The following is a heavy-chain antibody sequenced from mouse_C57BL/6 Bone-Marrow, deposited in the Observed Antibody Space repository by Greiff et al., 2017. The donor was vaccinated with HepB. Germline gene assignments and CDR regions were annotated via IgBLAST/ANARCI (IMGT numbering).Heavy chain of an antibody. CDR1: GYSITSGYY. CDR2: ISYDGSN. V-gene: IGHV3-6*01. D-gene: IGHD2-3*01. J-gene: IGHJ3*01. Sequence: EVKLVESGPGLVKPSQSLSLTCSVTGYSITSGYYWNWIRQFPGNKLEWMGYISYDGSNNYNPSLKNRISITRDTSKNQIFLKLNSVTTEDTATYYCARAYDGYYLAWFAYWGQGTLVTVSA. CDR3: ARAYDGYYLAWFAY.